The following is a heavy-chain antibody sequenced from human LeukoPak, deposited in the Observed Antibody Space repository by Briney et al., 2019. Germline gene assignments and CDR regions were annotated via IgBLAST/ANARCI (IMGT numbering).Heavy chain of an antibody. CDR3: ASWPGGWYGEDS. D-gene: IGHD6-19*01. CDR1: GFTVSSNY. J-gene: IGHJ4*02. Sequence: GGSLRLSCAASGFTVSSNYMSWVRQAPGKGLEWVSVIYGGGSTYYADSVKGRFTISRDTSKNTLNLQMNSLRAEDTAVYYCASWPGGWYGEDSWGQGTLVTVSS. CDR2: IYGGGST. V-gene: IGHV3-53*01.